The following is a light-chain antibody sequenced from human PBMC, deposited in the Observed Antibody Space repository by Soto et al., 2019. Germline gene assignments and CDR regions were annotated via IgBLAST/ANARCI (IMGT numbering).Light chain of an antibody. J-gene: IGKJ1*01. CDR1: QSVSSY. Sequence: DIPMTQSPSSLSASVGDRVTITCRASQSVSSYLNWYQQKPGKAPKLLIYAASSLQSGVPSRFSGSGSGTDFTLTISSLQPEDFATYYCQQSYSTWTFGQGTKVEIK. CDR2: AAS. V-gene: IGKV1-39*01. CDR3: QQSYSTWT.